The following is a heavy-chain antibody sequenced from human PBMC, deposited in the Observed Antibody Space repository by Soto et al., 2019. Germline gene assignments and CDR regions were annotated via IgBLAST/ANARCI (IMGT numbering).Heavy chain of an antibody. D-gene: IGHD3-10*01. CDR3: AKDAPPYYYGSGSYYNAYYFDY. CDR1: GFSFSSHG. J-gene: IGHJ4*02. Sequence: LRLSCEASGFSFSSHGMTWVRQAPGKGLEWVSVISGSGGSTYYADSVRGRFTISRDNSRDTLYLQMNSLRAEDTAVYYCAKDAPPYYYGSGSYYNAYYFDYWGQGTLVTVSS. CDR2: ISGSGGST. V-gene: IGHV3-23*01.